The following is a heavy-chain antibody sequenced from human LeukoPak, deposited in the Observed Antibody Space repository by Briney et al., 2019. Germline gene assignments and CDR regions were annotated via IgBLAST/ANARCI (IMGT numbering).Heavy chain of an antibody. CDR1: GFTFSSHA. CDR2: ISGSGGST. Sequence: GGSLRLSCAASGFTFSSHAMTWVRQAPGKGLEWVSGISGSGGSTYYAESVKGRFTISRDNSKNTLYLQMNSLRAEDTAVYYCAKEGAVGGWPHVYWGQGTLVTVSS. D-gene: IGHD6-19*01. V-gene: IGHV3-23*01. J-gene: IGHJ4*02. CDR3: AKEGAVGGWPHVY.